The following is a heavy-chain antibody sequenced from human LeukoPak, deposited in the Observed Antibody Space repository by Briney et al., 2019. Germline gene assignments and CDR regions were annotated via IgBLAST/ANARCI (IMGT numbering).Heavy chain of an antibody. Sequence: ASVKVSCKVSGYTLSELSMHWVRQAPGKGLEWMGGFDLEDGETIYVQKFQGGVTMTEDTSTDTAYMELSSLRSDDTAVYFCAAGEVGQLFDYWGQGTLVTVSS. CDR3: AAGEVGQLFDY. V-gene: IGHV1-24*01. D-gene: IGHD5-24*01. CDR1: GYTLSELS. CDR2: FDLEDGET. J-gene: IGHJ4*02.